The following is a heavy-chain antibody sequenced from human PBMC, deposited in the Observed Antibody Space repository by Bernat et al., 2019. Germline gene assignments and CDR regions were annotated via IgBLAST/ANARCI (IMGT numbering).Heavy chain of an antibody. Sequence: EVQLVESGGGLVQPGGSLRPSCSASGFPFSSHAMHWVRQAPGKGLECVSAISSNGGRTYYADSVKSRFTISRDNSKNTLYLQMSSMRADDTAVYYCEKDRRYGDYAFSYWGQGTLVTVSS. CDR3: EKDRRYGDYAFSY. CDR2: ISSNGGRT. J-gene: IGHJ4*02. V-gene: IGHV3-64D*06. CDR1: GFPFSSHA. D-gene: IGHD4-17*01.